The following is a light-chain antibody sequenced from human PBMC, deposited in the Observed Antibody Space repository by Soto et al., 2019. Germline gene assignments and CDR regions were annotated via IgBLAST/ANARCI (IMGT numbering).Light chain of an antibody. CDR1: QGVSGN. CDR2: GAS. V-gene: IGKV3-20*01. CDR3: QQYGSSPRT. Sequence: EIVMTHSPATLSVSPGEXXXXXXRASQGVSGNLAWYQQKPGQAPRLLIYGASRRATGIPDRFSGSGSGTDFTLTISRLEPEDFAVYYCQQYGSSPRTFGQGTKVDIK. J-gene: IGKJ1*01.